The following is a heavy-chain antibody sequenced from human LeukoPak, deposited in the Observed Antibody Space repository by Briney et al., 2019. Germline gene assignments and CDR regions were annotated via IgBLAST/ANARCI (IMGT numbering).Heavy chain of an antibody. J-gene: IGHJ4*02. CDR1: GFTFSSYG. Sequence: GGSLRLSCAASGFTFSSYGMHWVRQAPGKGLEWLAFIRYDGSNKYYADSVKGRFTISRDNSKNTLYLQMNSLRAEDTAVYYCAKLVLRYFDWLMDYWGQGTLVTVSS. CDR3: AKLVLRYFDWLMDY. CDR2: IRYDGSNK. D-gene: IGHD3-9*01. V-gene: IGHV3-30*02.